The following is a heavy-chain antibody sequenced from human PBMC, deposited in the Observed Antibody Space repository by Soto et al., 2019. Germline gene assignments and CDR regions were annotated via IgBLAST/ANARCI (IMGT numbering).Heavy chain of an antibody. CDR2: ISSSSSTI. Sequence: GGSLRLSCAASGFTFSSYSMNWVRQAPGKGLEWVSYISSSSSTIYYADSVKGRFTISRDNAKNSLYLQMNSLRDEDTAVYYCASGYSYGYISSVGPIDYWGQGTLVTVSS. CDR3: ASGYSYGYISSVGPIDY. D-gene: IGHD5-18*01. CDR1: GFTFSSYS. J-gene: IGHJ4*02. V-gene: IGHV3-48*02.